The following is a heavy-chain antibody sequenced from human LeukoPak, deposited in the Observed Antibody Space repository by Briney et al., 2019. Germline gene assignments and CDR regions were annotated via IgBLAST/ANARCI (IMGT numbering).Heavy chain of an antibody. V-gene: IGHV3-23*01. D-gene: IGHD3-3*01. CDR3: AKEEVIIPDPPESGY. CDR1: GFTFSTYA. J-gene: IGHJ4*02. Sequence: PGGSLRLSCAASGFTFSTYAMNWVRQAPGKGVEWVSAISGSGGSTYYADSVKGRFTISRDNSKNTLYLQMNSLRAEDTAVYYCAKEEVIIPDPPESGYWGQGTLVTVSS. CDR2: ISGSGGST.